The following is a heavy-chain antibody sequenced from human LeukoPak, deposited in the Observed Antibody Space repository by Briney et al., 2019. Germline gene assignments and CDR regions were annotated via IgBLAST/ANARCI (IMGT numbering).Heavy chain of an antibody. V-gene: IGHV3-7*01. CDR1: GFTFSGFW. CDR2: IKYDGSDK. D-gene: IGHD2-2*01. Sequence: GGSLRLSCAASGFTFSGFWMSWVRQAPTKGLEWVAKIKYDGSDKRYVDSVKGRFTVSRDNANNSLYLQMNSLRAEDTAVYYCARDRVVVGHHMDVWGKGTTVTVSS. J-gene: IGHJ6*04. CDR3: ARDRVVVGHHMDV.